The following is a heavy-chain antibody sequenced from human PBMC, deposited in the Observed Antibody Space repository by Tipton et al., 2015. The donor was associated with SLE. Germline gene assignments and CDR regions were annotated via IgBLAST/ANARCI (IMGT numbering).Heavy chain of an antibody. CDR1: GGSISSSY. V-gene: IGHV4-59*01. Sequence: TLSLTCTVSGGSISSSYWGWLRQPPGKGLEWIANIYNSGNTYYNPSLKSRFTIALDTSKNQVSLKLNSVTAADTAVYYCARDRWGPAYFDNWGQGTLVTVSS. D-gene: IGHD7-27*01. CDR3: ARDRWGPAYFDN. J-gene: IGHJ4*02. CDR2: IYNSGNT.